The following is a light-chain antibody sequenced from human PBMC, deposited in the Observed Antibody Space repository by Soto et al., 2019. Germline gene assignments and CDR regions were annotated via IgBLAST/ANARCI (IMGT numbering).Light chain of an antibody. CDR1: QSIRNW. Sequence: DIPMTQSPSTLSASIGDRVTISCRASQSIRNWLAWYQQKPGKGPKLLIYDASSLESGVPSRFSGGGSGTDFTLTISSLQPEDFATYYCQQYNSSSATFGQGTKV. V-gene: IGKV1-5*01. J-gene: IGKJ1*01. CDR2: DAS. CDR3: QQYNSSSAT.